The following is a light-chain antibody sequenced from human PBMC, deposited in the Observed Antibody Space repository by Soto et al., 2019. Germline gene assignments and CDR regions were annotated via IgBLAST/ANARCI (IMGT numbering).Light chain of an antibody. V-gene: IGLV1-44*01. CDR2: NSN. CDR3: GAWDDSLNGPV. Sequence: QSVLTQPPSASGTPGQRVTISCSGSNSNIGRNAVNWYQQLPGTAPKLLIYNSNQRPSGVPDRFSGSESGTSASLAISGLQSEDEADYYCGAWDDSLNGPVFGGGTKLTVL. J-gene: IGLJ2*01. CDR1: NSNIGRNA.